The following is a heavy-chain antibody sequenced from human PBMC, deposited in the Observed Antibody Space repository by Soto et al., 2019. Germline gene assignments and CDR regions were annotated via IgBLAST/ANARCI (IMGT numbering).Heavy chain of an antibody. Sequence: SETLSLTCAVYGGSFSGYCWSWIRQPPGKGLEWIGEINHSGSTNYNPSLKSRVTISVDTSKNQFSLKLSSVTAADTAVYYCATDRLAGFDYWGQGTLVTVSS. CDR1: GGSFSGYC. D-gene: IGHD6-19*01. J-gene: IGHJ4*02. CDR2: INHSGST. CDR3: ATDRLAGFDY. V-gene: IGHV4-34*01.